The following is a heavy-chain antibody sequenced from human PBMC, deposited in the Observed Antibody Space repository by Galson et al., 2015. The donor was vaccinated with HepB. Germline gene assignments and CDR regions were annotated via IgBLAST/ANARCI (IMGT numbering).Heavy chain of an antibody. CDR3: ARAPVVPAADPFLDP. J-gene: IGHJ5*02. D-gene: IGHD2-2*01. V-gene: IGHV5-10-1*01. Sequence: QSGAVVKKPGESLRISCKGSGYSFTSYWISWVRQMPGKGLEWLGRIDPSDSYTNYSPSFQGHVTISADKSISTAYLQWSSLKASDTAMYYCARAPVVPAADPFLDPWGQGTLVTVSS. CDR1: GYSFTSYW. CDR2: IDPSDSYT.